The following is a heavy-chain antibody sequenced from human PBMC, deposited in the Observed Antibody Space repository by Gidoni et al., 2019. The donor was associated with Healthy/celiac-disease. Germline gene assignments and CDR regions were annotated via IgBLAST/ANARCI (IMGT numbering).Heavy chain of an antibody. CDR1: GSSSSSDY. V-gene: IGHV4-59*01. CDR2: IYYSGST. Sequence: QVQLQVSGPGLVKPSETLSLSCTVSGSSSSSDYRNLIRQPPGKGLEWIGYIYYSGSTNYNPSLKSRVTISVDTSKNQFSLKLSSVTAADTAVYYCARGGQDFWSGYFGQGYYYYYMDVWGKGTTVTVSS. D-gene: IGHD3-3*01. CDR3: ARGGQDFWSGYFGQGYYYYYMDV. J-gene: IGHJ6*03.